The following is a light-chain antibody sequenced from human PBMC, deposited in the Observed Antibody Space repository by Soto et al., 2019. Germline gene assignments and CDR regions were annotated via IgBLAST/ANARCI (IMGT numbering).Light chain of an antibody. CDR1: QGISSY. Sequence: DIPLTQSPSFLSASVGDRVTITCRASQGISSYLAWYQQPPGKAPKLLIYGASTLQRGVSSRFSGSGSGTEFTPTISSLQPEDFATYYCQHLNTYPRTFGQGTKLEVK. CDR3: QHLNTYPRT. V-gene: IGKV1-9*01. J-gene: IGKJ2*01. CDR2: GAS.